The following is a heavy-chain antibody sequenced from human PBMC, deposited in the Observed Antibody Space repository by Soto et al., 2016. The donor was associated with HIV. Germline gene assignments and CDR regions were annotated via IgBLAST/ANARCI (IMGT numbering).Heavy chain of an antibody. Sequence: EVQLVQSGGGLKKPGESLRLSCAASGSTLVNAWMTWVRQAPGQGLEWVGRIKSTRDGATTHYAAPVQGRFTISRDDSKSNLYIQMDSLKPEDTAVYYCTTSRVSLSREKSSWQXRHTFDVWAKGHWSFVSS. J-gene: IGHJ3*01. CDR3: TTSRVSLSREKSSWQXRHTFDV. D-gene: IGHD1-26*01. CDR2: IKSTRDGATT. CDR1: GSTLVNAW. V-gene: IGHV3-15*01.